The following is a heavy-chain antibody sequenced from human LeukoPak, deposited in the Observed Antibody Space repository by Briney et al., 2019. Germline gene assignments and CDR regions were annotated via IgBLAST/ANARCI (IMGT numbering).Heavy chain of an antibody. CDR2: ISSSSRYI. D-gene: IGHD6-19*01. V-gene: IGHV3-21*04. J-gene: IGHJ4*02. CDR1: GFTFSSYS. CDR3: ARAGSWSFDY. Sequence: GGSLRLSCAASGFTFSSYSINWVRQAPGKGLEWVSSISSSSRYIYYADSVKGRFTISRDNPKNSLFLEMNSLRAEDTAVYYCARAGSWSFDYWGQGTLVTVSS.